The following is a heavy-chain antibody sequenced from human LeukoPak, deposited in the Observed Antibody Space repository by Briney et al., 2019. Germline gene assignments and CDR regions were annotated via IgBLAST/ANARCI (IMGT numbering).Heavy chain of an antibody. CDR3: ARDASSSGRSNYYYYYMDV. V-gene: IGHV4-4*07. D-gene: IGHD3-22*01. J-gene: IGHJ6*03. Sequence: SETLSLTCAVYGGSFSGYYWSWIRQPAGKGLEWIGRIYTSGSTNYNPSLKSRVTMSVDTSKNQFSLKLGSVTAADTAVYYCARDASSSGRSNYYYYYMDVWGKGTTVTISS. CDR2: IYTSGST. CDR1: GGSFSGYY.